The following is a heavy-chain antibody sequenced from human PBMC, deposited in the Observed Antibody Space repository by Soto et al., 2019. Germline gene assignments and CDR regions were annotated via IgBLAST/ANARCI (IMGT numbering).Heavy chain of an antibody. CDR2: ISYDGSNK. Sequence: QVQLVESGGGVVQPGRSLRLSCAASGFTFSSYAMHWVRKAPGKGLEWVAVISYDGSNKYYADSVQGRFTISRDNSKITLYLQMNSLRAEYTAVYYCARDEGSSGPFDYWGQGTLVTVSS. V-gene: IGHV3-30-3*01. J-gene: IGHJ4*02. CDR3: ARDEGSSGPFDY. CDR1: GFTFSSYA. D-gene: IGHD6-19*01.